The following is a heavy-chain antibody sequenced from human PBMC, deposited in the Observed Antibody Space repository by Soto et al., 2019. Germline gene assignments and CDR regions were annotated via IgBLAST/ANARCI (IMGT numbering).Heavy chain of an antibody. CDR2: IYYSGST. Sequence: SETLSLTCTVSGGSISSSSYYWGWIRQPPGKGLEWIGSIYYSGSTYYNPSLKSRVTISVDTSKNQFSLKLSSVTAADTAVYYCARLPMGKSYDFWSGPRANNYYYYMDVWGKGTTVTVSS. J-gene: IGHJ6*03. CDR3: ARLPMGKSYDFWSGPRANNYYYYMDV. V-gene: IGHV4-39*01. D-gene: IGHD3-3*01. CDR1: GGSISSSSYY.